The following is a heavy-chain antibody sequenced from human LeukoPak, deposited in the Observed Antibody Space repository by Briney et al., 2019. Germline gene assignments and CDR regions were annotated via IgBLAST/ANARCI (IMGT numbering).Heavy chain of an antibody. D-gene: IGHD3/OR15-3a*01. CDR2: IKQDGRDE. J-gene: IGHJ4*02. Sequence: GGSLRLSCLASGFTFSNFWMHWVRQAPGKGVEWVANIKQDGRDENYVDSVKGRFTISRDNAKNSLYLQMSSLGADDTAVYYCTGGTGWDLGYWGQGTLLTVS. CDR3: TGGTGWDLGY. CDR1: GFTFSNFW. V-gene: IGHV3-7*03.